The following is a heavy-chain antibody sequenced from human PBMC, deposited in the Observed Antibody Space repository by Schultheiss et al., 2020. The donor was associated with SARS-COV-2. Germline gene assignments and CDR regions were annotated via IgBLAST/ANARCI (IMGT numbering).Heavy chain of an antibody. V-gene: IGHV3-21*04. J-gene: IGHJ6*02. CDR1: GFTFSSYV. CDR3: ARDVPGAVTRYYYYYGMDV. D-gene: IGHD4-17*01. CDR2: ISSSSSYI. Sequence: GGSLRLSCAASGFTFSSYVMNWVRQAPGKGLEWVSSISSSSSYIYYADSVKGRFTISRDNAKNSLYLQMNSLRAEDTAVYYCARDVPGAVTRYYYYYGMDVWGQGTTVTVSS.